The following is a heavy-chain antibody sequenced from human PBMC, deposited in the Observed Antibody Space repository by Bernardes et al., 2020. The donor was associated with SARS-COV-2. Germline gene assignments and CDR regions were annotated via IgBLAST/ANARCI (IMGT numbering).Heavy chain of an antibody. CDR3: AKDYETGELGIAVEGYCGH. V-gene: IGHV3-9*01. CDR2: ISWNSGSI. D-gene: IGHD6-19*01. Sequence: SLRLSCAASGFSFDDFAMHWVRQAPGQGLEWVSGISWNSGSIGYAASVKGRFTISRDNAKNSLYLQMNSLTPDDTALYYCAKDYETGELGIAVEGYCGHWGQGTLVTVSS. J-gene: IGHJ4*02. CDR1: GFSFDDFA.